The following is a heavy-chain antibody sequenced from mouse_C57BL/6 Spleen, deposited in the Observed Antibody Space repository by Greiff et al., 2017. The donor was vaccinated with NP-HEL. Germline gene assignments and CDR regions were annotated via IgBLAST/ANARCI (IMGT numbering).Heavy chain of an antibody. Sequence: DVHLVESGGGLVKPGGSLKLSCAASGFTFSSYTMSWVRQTPEKRLEWVATISGGGGNTYYPDSVKGRFTISRDNAKNTLYLQMSSLRSEDTALYYGARNWDYGSSYGGFAYWGQGTLVTVSA. D-gene: IGHD1-1*01. V-gene: IGHV5-9*01. CDR3: ARNWDYGSSYGGFAY. CDR1: GFTFSSYT. CDR2: ISGGGGNT. J-gene: IGHJ3*01.